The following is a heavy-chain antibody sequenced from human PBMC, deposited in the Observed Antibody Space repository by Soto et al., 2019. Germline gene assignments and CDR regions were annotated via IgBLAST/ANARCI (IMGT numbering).Heavy chain of an antibody. CDR1: EFTFRSYW. D-gene: IGHD1-7*01. V-gene: IGHV3-74*01. J-gene: IGHJ3*01. CDR2: ISGDGSST. Sequence: GGSLRLSCAASEFTFRSYWMHWVRQSPGKGLVWVSRISGDGSSTTYADSVRGRFTISRDNAKNTVYLQMDSLRAEDTAVYYCARSLAGTYGAFDLWGQGTMVTVS. CDR3: ARSLAGTYGAFDL.